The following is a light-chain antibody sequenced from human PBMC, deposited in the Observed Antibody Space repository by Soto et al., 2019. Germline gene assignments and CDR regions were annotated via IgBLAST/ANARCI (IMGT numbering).Light chain of an antibody. CDR3: QQYGSTQT. J-gene: IGKJ5*01. CDR2: VAS. Sequence: IVMTQSPATLSVSPGERATLSCRASHSVGSNVAWYQQKPGQAPRLLIYVASTRATGIPARFSGSGSGTDFTLTISRLEPEDFAVYYCQQYGSTQTFGQGTRLEI. V-gene: IGKV3-15*01. CDR1: HSVGSN.